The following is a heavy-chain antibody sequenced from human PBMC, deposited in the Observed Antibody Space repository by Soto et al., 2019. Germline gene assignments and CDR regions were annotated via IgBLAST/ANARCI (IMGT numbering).Heavy chain of an antibody. J-gene: IGHJ5*02. CDR3: AHRATMTIFGLIIDNGMWFDP. CDR2: IYWDGDK. D-gene: IGHD3-3*01. CDR1: GFSISTSGAA. V-gene: IGHV2-5*02. Sequence: QINLIESGPTLVKPTQTLTLTCTFSGFSISTSGAAVGWVRQPPGRALEWLALIYWDGDKRYNASLGNRLTITKDTYMEQVVQTLNNVDPADTATYLCAHRATMTIFGLIIDNGMWFDPWGQGTRVIVSS.